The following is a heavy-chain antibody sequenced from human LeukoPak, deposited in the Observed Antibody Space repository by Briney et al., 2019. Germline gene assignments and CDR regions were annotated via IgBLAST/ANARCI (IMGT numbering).Heavy chain of an antibody. Sequence: GGSLRLSCAASGFTFSTFAMIWVRQPPGKGLEWVSSIFPSGGEIHYADSLRGRFTISRDNSKSTLSLQMNSLRVEDTAIYYCATYRQVLLPFESWGQGTLVTVSS. V-gene: IGHV3-23*01. J-gene: IGHJ4*02. CDR3: ATYRQVLLPFES. CDR1: GFTFSTFA. CDR2: IFPSGGEI. D-gene: IGHD2-8*02.